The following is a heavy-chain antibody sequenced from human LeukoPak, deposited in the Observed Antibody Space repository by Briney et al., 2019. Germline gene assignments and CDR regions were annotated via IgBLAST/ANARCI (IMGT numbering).Heavy chain of an antibody. CDR3: ARHLSNYGSGSHYYDY. V-gene: IGHV4-4*02. D-gene: IGHD3-10*01. J-gene: IGHJ4*02. Sequence: PSETLSLTCGVSGGSISNSNWWSWVRQPPGKGLERIGEIYHSGSTNYNPSLKSRVTISVDKSKNQFSLKLSSVTAADTAVYYCARHLSNYGSGSHYYDYWGQGTLVTVSS. CDR1: GGSISNSNW. CDR2: IYHSGST.